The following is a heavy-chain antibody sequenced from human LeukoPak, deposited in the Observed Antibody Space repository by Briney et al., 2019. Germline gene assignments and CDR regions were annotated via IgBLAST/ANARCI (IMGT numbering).Heavy chain of an antibody. CDR1: GDTFSSYA. J-gene: IGHJ6*03. Sequence: ASVKVSCKASGDTFSSYAISWVRQAPGQGLEWMGGIIPIFGTANYAQKFQGRVTITADKSTSTAYMELSSLRSEDTAVYYCASPGGTLNYYYYMDVWGKGTTVTVSS. CDR2: IIPIFGTA. V-gene: IGHV1-69*06. CDR3: ASPGGTLNYYYYMDV. D-gene: IGHD1-26*01.